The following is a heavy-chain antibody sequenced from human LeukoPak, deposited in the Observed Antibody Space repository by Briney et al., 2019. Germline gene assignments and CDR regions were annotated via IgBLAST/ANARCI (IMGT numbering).Heavy chain of an antibody. J-gene: IGHJ5*02. V-gene: IGHV4-59*01. D-gene: IGHD3-10*01. CDR2: IYHSGNT. CDR3: ARLTMVRGIITTMWFDP. Sequence: PSETLSLTCAVSGGTISSYYWSWIRQPPGKGLESIGYIYHSGNTNYNPSLKSRVTISVDTSKNQFSLKLSSVTAADTAVYYCARLTMVRGIITTMWFDPWGQGTLVTVSS. CDR1: GGTISSYY.